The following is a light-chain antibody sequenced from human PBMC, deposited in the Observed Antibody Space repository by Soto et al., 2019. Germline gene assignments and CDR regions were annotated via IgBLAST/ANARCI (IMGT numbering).Light chain of an antibody. Sequence: EIVLTQSPGTLSLSPGERATLSCRASQSVSSSYLAWYQQKPGQAPRLLIYGASSRATGIPDRFSGSGSGTDFTLTISRLEPEDFAVYYCQQYGRSPGLTFGGGTKADI. J-gene: IGKJ4*01. CDR1: QSVSSSY. V-gene: IGKV3-20*01. CDR3: QQYGRSPGLT. CDR2: GAS.